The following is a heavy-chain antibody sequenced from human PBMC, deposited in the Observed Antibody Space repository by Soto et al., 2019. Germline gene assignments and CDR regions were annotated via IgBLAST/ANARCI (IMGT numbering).Heavy chain of an antibody. CDR2: IYYTGST. CDR1: GASIRSGGYY. CDR3: ARIEMASIK. D-gene: IGHD5-12*01. V-gene: IGHV4-31*03. J-gene: IGHJ4*02. Sequence: SETLSLTCSVSGASIRSGGYYWSWLRQSPGKGLEWIGHIYYTGSTFYSPSLKSRLTISLDTPKNPFSLDLNSVTSADTAMYYCARIEMASIKWGRGTLVTVSS.